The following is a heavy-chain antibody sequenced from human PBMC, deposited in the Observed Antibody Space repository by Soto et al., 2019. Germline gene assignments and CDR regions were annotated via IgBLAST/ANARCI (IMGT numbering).Heavy chain of an antibody. V-gene: IGHV3-30*02. CDR2: MWWHGRDK. J-gene: IGHJ4*02. Sequence: GGSLRLSCAASGFTFRSYVIHWVRQAPGKGLEWVAVMWWHGRDKFYADSMKGRFTISRDNSKNTLYLQMNSLRAEDTAVYYCAKAPSIVLLGPHDYWGQGTLVTVSS. D-gene: IGHD3-22*01. CDR3: AKAPSIVLLGPHDY. CDR1: GFTFRSYV.